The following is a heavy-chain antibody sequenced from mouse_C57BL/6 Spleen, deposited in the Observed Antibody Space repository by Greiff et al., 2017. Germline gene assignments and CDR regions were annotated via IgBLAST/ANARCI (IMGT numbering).Heavy chain of an antibody. CDR1: GFTFSSCA. Sequence: EVQRVESGGGLVKPGGSLKLSCAASGFTFSSCAMSWVRQTPEKRLEWVATISDGGSYTYYPDNVKGRCTISRDNAKNNLYLQMSHLKSEDTAMYYCARDYYYGSSYGWYFDGWGTGTTVTVSS. V-gene: IGHV5-4*01. D-gene: IGHD1-1*01. CDR3: ARDYYYGSSYGWYFDG. J-gene: IGHJ1*03. CDR2: ISDGGSYT.